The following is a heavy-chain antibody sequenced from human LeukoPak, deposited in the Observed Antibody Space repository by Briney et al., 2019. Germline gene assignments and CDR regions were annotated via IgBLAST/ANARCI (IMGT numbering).Heavy chain of an antibody. Sequence: GGSLRLSCAAAGVTFSSYAMSLVRQAPGKGLEWVSAISGSGGSTYYADSVKGRFTISRDNSKNTLYLQMNSLRAEDTAVYYCAKDYGGSSWYGGAFDIWGQGTMVTVSS. V-gene: IGHV3-23*01. CDR3: AKDYGGSSWYGGAFDI. J-gene: IGHJ3*02. CDR2: ISGSGGST. CDR1: GVTFSSYA. D-gene: IGHD6-13*01.